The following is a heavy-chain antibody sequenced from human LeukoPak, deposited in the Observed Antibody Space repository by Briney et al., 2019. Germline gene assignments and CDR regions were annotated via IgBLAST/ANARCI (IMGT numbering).Heavy chain of an antibody. CDR1: GFTFSSYW. V-gene: IGHV3-7*01. D-gene: IGHD2/OR15-2a*01. J-gene: IGHJ3*02. Sequence: GGSLRLSCAASGFTFSSYWMNWVRQAPGKGLEWVANIMEDGSEKYYVDSVKGRFTISRDNAKNSLYLQMNSLGAEDTAVYYCAREGNRRVFDIWGQGTMVTVSS. CDR2: IMEDGSEK. CDR3: AREGNRRVFDI.